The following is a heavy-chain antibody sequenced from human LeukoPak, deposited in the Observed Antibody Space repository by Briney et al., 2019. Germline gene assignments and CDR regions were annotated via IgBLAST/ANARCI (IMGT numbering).Heavy chain of an antibody. CDR1: GGSFSGYY. CDR3: ARGLYSGDDY. CDR2: INHSGST. V-gene: IGHV4-34*01. J-gene: IGHJ4*02. Sequence: SETLSLTRAVYGGSFSGYYWSWIRQPPGKGLEWIGEINHSGSTNYNPSLKSRVTISVDTSKNQFSLKLSSVTAADTAVYYCARGLYSGDDYWGQGTLVTVSS. D-gene: IGHD1-26*01.